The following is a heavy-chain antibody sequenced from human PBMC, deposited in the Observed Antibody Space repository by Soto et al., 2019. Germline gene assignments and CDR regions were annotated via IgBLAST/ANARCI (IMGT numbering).Heavy chain of an antibody. D-gene: IGHD1-26*01. CDR3: AREWERRRGGDAVDY. Sequence: QVQLVESGGGVVQPGRSLRLSCAASGFTFSSYGMHWVRQAPGKGLEWVAVIWYDGSNKYYADSVKGRFTISRDNSKNTLYLQMKSLRAEDTAVYYCAREWERRRGGDAVDYWGQGTLVTVSS. CDR2: IWYDGSNK. J-gene: IGHJ4*02. CDR1: GFTFSSYG. V-gene: IGHV3-33*01.